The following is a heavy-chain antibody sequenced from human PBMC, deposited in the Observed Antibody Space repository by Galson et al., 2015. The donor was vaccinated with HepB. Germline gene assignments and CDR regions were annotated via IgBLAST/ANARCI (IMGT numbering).Heavy chain of an antibody. D-gene: IGHD6-19*01. Sequence: QSGAEVKKPGESLKISCKASGYIFSTYWIGWVRQTPGKGLEWMGIIYPGDSDVRYNPSFQGQVTFSADKSISTAYLQWSSLKASDTAMYYCARRAGYSSGWYSLWGQGTLVTVSS. CDR1: GYIFSTYW. J-gene: IGHJ4*02. CDR3: ARRAGYSSGWYSL. V-gene: IGHV5-51*01. CDR2: IYPGDSDV.